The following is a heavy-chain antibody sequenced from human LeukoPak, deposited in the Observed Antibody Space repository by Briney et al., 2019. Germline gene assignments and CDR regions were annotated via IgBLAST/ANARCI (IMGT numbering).Heavy chain of an antibody. D-gene: IGHD6-13*01. J-gene: IGHJ4*02. V-gene: IGHV3-21*01. CDR2: ISSSSSYI. Sequence: PGGSLRLSCAASGLTFSSYSMNWLRQAPGKGLEWVSSISSSSSYIYYADSVKGRFTISRDNAKNSLYLQMNSLRAEDTAVYYCARGDLSTPGTPDYWGQGTLVTVSS. CDR1: GLTFSSYS. CDR3: ARGDLSTPGTPDY.